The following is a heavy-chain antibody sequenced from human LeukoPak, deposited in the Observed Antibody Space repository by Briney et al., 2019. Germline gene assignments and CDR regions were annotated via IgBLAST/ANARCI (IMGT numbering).Heavy chain of an antibody. CDR3: ARTYDSSGYSAFHL. CDR1: NGSINSYY. V-gene: IGHV4-59*01. Sequence: SETLSLTCIVSNGSINSYYWSWIRQPPGKGLEWIGYIYYSGSAYYNTSLRSRVTISVDTSKSQFSLNLSSVTAADTAVYYCARTYDSSGYSAFHLWGQGTMVTVSS. CDR2: IYYSGSA. J-gene: IGHJ3*01. D-gene: IGHD3-22*01.